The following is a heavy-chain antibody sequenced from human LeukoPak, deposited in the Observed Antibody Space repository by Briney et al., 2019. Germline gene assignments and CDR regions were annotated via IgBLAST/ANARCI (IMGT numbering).Heavy chain of an antibody. J-gene: IGHJ6*02. D-gene: IGHD6-19*01. Sequence: SETLSLTCTVSGGSISSSSYYWSWIRQPPGKGLEWIGEINHSGSTNYNPSLKSRVTISVDTSKNQFSLKLSSVTAADTAVYYCARLSSSGLYYYGMDVWRQGTTVTVSS. V-gene: IGHV4-39*01. CDR3: ARLSSSGLYYYGMDV. CDR2: INHSGST. CDR1: GGSISSSSYY.